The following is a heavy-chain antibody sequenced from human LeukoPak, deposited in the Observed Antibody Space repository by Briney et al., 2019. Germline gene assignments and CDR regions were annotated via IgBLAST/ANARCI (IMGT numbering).Heavy chain of an antibody. CDR2: IYYSGST. Sequence: SETLSLTCTVSGGSISSSSYYWGWIRQPPGKGLEWIGSIYYSGSTYYNPPLKSRVTISVDTSKNQFSLKLSSVTAADTAVYYCARDGEGYYFDYWGQGTLVTVSS. J-gene: IGHJ4*02. D-gene: IGHD3-10*01. CDR3: ARDGEGYYFDY. V-gene: IGHV4-39*07. CDR1: GGSISSSSYY.